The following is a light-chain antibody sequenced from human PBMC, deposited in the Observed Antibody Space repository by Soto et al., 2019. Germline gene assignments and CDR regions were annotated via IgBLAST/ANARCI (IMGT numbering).Light chain of an antibody. CDR1: QSVSSY. J-gene: IGKJ4*01. V-gene: IGKV3-11*01. Sequence: EIVLTQSPATLSLSPGERATLSCRASQSVSSYLAWYQQKPGQAPSLLIYDASNRATGIPAMFGGSGSGTDFALTISSLEPEDFAVYYCQQRSNWRPFGGGTKVEIK. CDR2: DAS. CDR3: QQRSNWRP.